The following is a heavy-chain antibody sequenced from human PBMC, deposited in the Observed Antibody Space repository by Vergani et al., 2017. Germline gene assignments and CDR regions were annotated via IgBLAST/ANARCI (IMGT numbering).Heavy chain of an antibody. D-gene: IGHD6-19*01. CDR2: IIPIFGTA. CDR1: GGTFSSYA. V-gene: IGHV1-69*12. CDR3: ARDPGSSGAYYFDY. Sequence: QVQLVQSGAEVKKPGSSVKVSCNASGGTFSSYAISWVRQAPGQGLEWMGGIIPIFGTANYAQKFQGRVTITADESTSTAYMELSSLRSEDTAVYYCARDPGSSGAYYFDYWGQGTLVTVSS. J-gene: IGHJ4*02.